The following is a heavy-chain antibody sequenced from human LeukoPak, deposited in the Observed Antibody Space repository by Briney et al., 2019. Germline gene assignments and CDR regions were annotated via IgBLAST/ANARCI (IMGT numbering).Heavy chain of an antibody. CDR1: GYTFTSYY. V-gene: IGHV1-46*03. CDR2: INPSGGST. J-gene: IGHJ4*02. Sequence: ASVKVSCKASGYTFTSYYMHWVRQAPGQGLEWMGIINPSGGSTSYAQKFQGRVTMTRDTSTSTVYMELSSLRSGDTAVYYCARGELGITIFGVVITPFDYWGQGTLVTVSS. CDR3: ARGELGITIFGVVITPFDY. D-gene: IGHD3-3*01.